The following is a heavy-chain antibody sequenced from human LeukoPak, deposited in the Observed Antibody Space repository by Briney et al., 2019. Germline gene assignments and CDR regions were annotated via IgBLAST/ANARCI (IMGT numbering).Heavy chain of an antibody. CDR2: MNPNNGNT. J-gene: IGHJ5*02. Sequence: ASVKVSCKASGFTFTSYDINWVRQASGQGLEWMGWMNPNNGNTGYAQKFQGRVTMTRDASISTAYMELRGLRSEDTAVYYCVRDGEGVAISVNYWFDPWGQGTLVTVSS. D-gene: IGHD3-10*01. CDR1: GFTFTSYD. V-gene: IGHV1-8*01. CDR3: VRDGEGVAISVNYWFDP.